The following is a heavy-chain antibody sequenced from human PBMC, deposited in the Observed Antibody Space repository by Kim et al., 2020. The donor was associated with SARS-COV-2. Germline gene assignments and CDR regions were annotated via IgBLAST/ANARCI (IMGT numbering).Heavy chain of an antibody. CDR3: ARNRNMVRGNYYYYGMDV. Sequence: GGSLRLSCAASGFTVSSNYMSWVRQAPGKGLEWVSVIYSGGSTYYADSVKGRFTISRDNSKNTLYLQMNSLRAEDTAVYYCARNRNMVRGNYYYYGMDVWGQGTTVTVSS. CDR1: GFTVSSNY. V-gene: IGHV3-66*01. CDR2: IYSGGST. J-gene: IGHJ6*02. D-gene: IGHD3-10*01.